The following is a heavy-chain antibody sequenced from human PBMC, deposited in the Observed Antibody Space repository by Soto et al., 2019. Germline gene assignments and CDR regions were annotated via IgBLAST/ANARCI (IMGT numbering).Heavy chain of an antibody. CDR1: GFTFSSYA. CDR2: ISYDGSNK. J-gene: IGHJ3*02. V-gene: IGHV3-30*04. D-gene: IGHD7-27*01. CDR3: AREFSGDSAFDI. Sequence: GGSLRLSCAASGFTFSSYAMHWVRQAPGKGLEWVAVISYDGSNKYYADSVKGRFTISRDNSKNTLYLQMNSLRAEDTAVYYCAREFSGDSAFDIWGQGTMVTVSS.